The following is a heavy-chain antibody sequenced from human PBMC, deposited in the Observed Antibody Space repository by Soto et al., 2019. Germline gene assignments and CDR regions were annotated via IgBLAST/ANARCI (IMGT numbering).Heavy chain of an antibody. CDR2: IKSKTDGGTT. D-gene: IGHD3-22*01. Sequence: EVPLVESGGGLVKPGGSLRLSCAASGFTFSNAWMSWVRQVPGKGLEWVGRIKSKTDGGTTDYAAPVKGRFTISRDDSKNTLYMQMNSLKTEDTAVYYCTTDPSRITMIVGGYYYGMDVWGQGTTVTVSS. CDR1: GFTFSNAW. V-gene: IGHV3-15*01. CDR3: TTDPSRITMIVGGYYYGMDV. J-gene: IGHJ6*02.